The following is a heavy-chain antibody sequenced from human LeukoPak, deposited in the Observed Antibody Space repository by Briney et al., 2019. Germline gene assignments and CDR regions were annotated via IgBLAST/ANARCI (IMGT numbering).Heavy chain of an antibody. D-gene: IGHD3-3*01. V-gene: IGHV1-8*01. CDR1: GYTITSYD. J-gene: IGHJ6*02. CDR2: MNPNSANT. CDR3: ARGFTAHDFWSGYLYYYYYGMDV. Sequence: ASVKVSCKASGYTITSYDINWVRQATGQGLEWMGWMNPNSANTGYAQKFRGRVTMTRNTSISTAYMELSSLRSEDTAVYYCARGFTAHDFWSGYLYYYYYGMDVWGQGTTVTVSS.